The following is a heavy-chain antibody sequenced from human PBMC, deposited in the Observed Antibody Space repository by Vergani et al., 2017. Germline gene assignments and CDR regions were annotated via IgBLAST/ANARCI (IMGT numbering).Heavy chain of an antibody. J-gene: IGHJ4*02. CDR2: ISYSLST. CDR1: GGSISSRSYY. CDR3: ARRGTIAARPRFDY. D-gene: IGHD6-6*01. Sequence: QLQLQESGPGLVKPSETLSLTCTVSGGSISSRSYYWGWIRQPPGKGLEWIGCISYSLSTYYNPSLKSRVTISVDTSKNQFSLKLSSVTAADTAVYYCARRGTIAARPRFDYWGQGTLVTVSS. V-gene: IGHV4-39*01.